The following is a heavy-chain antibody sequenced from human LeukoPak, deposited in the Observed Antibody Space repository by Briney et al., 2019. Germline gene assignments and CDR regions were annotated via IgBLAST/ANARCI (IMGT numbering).Heavy chain of an antibody. V-gene: IGHV3-66*01. CDR1: GFTVSSNY. Sequence: GGSLRLSCAASGFTVSSNYMSWVSQAPGKGLEWVSVIYSGGSTYYADSVKGRFTISRDNSKNTLYLQMNSLRAEDTAVYYCARGTWGATHFDYWGQGTLVTVSS. J-gene: IGHJ4*02. D-gene: IGHD1-26*01. CDR3: ARGTWGATHFDY. CDR2: IYSGGST.